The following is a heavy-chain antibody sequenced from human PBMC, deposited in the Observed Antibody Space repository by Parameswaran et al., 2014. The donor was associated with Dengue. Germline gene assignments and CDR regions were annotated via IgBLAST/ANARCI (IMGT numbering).Heavy chain of an antibody. D-gene: IGHD5-18*01. Sequence: VRQAPGKGLEWVSYISSSGSTIYYADSVKGRFTISRDNAKNSLYLQMNSLRAEDTAVYYCARLDKNGYSHAFDIWGQGTMVTVSS. V-gene: IGHV3-48*03. J-gene: IGHJ3*02. CDR2: ISSSGSTI. CDR3: ARLDKNGYSHAFDI.